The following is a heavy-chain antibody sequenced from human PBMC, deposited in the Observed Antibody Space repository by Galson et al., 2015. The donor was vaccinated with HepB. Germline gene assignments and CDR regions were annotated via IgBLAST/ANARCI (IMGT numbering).Heavy chain of an antibody. J-gene: IGHJ3*02. Sequence: QSGAEVKKPGESLKISCKGSGYSFTNYWIGWVRQMPGKGLEWMGIIYPGDSDTRYSPSFQGQVTISADKSISTAYLQWSSLKASDTAMYYCARGGVDYGGNLEAFDIWGQGTMVTVSS. V-gene: IGHV5-51*01. D-gene: IGHD4-23*01. CDR2: IYPGDSDT. CDR1: GYSFTNYW. CDR3: ARGGVDYGGNLEAFDI.